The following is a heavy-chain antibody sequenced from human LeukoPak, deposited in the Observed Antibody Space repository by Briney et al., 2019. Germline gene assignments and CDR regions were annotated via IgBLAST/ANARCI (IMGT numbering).Heavy chain of an antibody. Sequence: ASVKVSCKASGYTFTGYYMHWVRQAPGQGLEWTGWINPNSGGTNYAQKFQGRVTMTRDTSISTAYMELSRLRSDDTAVYYCARDLGTAMVRSGMDVWGQGTTVTVSS. J-gene: IGHJ6*02. CDR2: INPNSGGT. V-gene: IGHV1-2*02. D-gene: IGHD5-18*01. CDR3: ARDLGTAMVRSGMDV. CDR1: GYTFTGYY.